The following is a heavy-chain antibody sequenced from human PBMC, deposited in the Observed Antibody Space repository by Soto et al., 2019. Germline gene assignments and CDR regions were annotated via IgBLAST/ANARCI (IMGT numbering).Heavy chain of an antibody. CDR1: GNSISTTNW. V-gene: IGHV4-4*02. Sequence: PSETLSLTCVVSGNSISTTNWWSWVRQSPGKGLEWIGEIYHSGSTNYNPSLKSRVTISVDKSKNQFSLKLSSVTAADTAVYYRARDVGYHYDGSPSGQFDFWGQGTLVTVSS. CDR3: ARDVGYHYDGSPSGQFDF. CDR2: IYHSGST. D-gene: IGHD3-22*01. J-gene: IGHJ4*02.